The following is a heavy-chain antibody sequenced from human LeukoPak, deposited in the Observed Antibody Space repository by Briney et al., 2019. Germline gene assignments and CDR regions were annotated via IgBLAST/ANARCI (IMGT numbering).Heavy chain of an antibody. V-gene: IGHV4-4*07. Sequence: SETLSLTCTVSGGSISNYYWSWIRQPAGKGLEWIGRIYTSGNTNYNPSLKSRVTMSVDTSKNQFSLKLSSVTAADTAVYYCARGSGYNPPFFDYWGQGTLVTVSS. CDR2: IYTSGNT. CDR3: ARGSGYNPPFFDY. J-gene: IGHJ4*02. D-gene: IGHD5-12*01. CDR1: GGSISNYY.